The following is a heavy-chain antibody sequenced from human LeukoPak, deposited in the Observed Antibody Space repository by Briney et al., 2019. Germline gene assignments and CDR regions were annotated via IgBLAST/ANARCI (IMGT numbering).Heavy chain of an antibody. J-gene: IGHJ5*02. V-gene: IGHV3-9*01. D-gene: IGHD2-15*01. CDR2: ISWNSGSI. CDR1: GFTFDDYA. CDR3: AKDCSGGSCLGA. Sequence: PGGSLRLSCAASGFTFDDYAMHWVRQAPGKGLEWVSGISWNSGSIGYADSVKGRFTISRDNAKNSLYLQMNSLRAEDTALYYCAKDCSGGSCLGAWGQGTLVTVSS.